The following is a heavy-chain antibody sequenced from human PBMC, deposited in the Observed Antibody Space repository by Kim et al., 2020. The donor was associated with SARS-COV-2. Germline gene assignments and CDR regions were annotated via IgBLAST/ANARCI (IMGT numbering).Heavy chain of an antibody. CDR2: ISYDGSNK. CDR3: ARDLYYGSGSYWGAFDY. Sequence: GGSLRLSCAASGFTFSSYAMHWVRQAPGKGLEWVAVISYDGSNKYYADSVKGRFTISRDNSKNTLYLQMNSLRAEDTAVYYCARDLYYGSGSYWGAFDYWGQGTLVTVSS. D-gene: IGHD3-10*01. V-gene: IGHV3-30*04. J-gene: IGHJ4*02. CDR1: GFTFSSYA.